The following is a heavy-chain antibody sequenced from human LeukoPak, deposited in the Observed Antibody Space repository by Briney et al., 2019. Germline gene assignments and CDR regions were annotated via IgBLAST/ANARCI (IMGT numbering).Heavy chain of an antibody. CDR2: IIPIFGTA. V-gene: IGHV1-69*05. J-gene: IGHJ6*03. D-gene: IGHD3-3*01. Sequence: ASVKVSCKASGGTFSSYAISWVRQAPGQGLEWMGGIIPIFGTANYAQKFQGRVTITTDESTSTAYMELSSLRSEDTAVYYCARVCALWSGYYYYYMDVWGKGTTVTVSS. CDR3: ARVCALWSGYYYYYMDV. CDR1: GGTFSSYA.